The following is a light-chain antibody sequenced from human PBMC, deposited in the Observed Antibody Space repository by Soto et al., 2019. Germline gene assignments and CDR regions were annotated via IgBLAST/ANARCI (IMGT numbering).Light chain of an antibody. CDR3: SSYTSSSTLYV. CDR1: SSDVGGYDS. V-gene: IGLV2-14*01. CDR2: DVS. J-gene: IGLJ1*01. Sequence: QSALTQPASVSGSPGQSITISCTGTSSDVGGYDSVSWYQQRPGKAPKLMISDVSNRPSGVSNRFSGSKSANTASLTISGLQAEDEADYYCSSYTSSSTLYVFGTGTKLTVL.